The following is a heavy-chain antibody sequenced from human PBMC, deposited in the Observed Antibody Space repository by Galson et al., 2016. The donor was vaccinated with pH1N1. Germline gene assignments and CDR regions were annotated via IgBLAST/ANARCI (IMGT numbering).Heavy chain of an antibody. J-gene: IGHJ3*02. D-gene: IGHD3-3*01. CDR1: GRSFSGYY. CDR3: ARPRRVIFGVVISGDAFDI. CDR2: ISHSGST. Sequence: SETLSLTCAVYGRSFSGYYWSWIRQPPGKGLVWIGEISHSGSTNYNPSLKSRVAISVDTSKSQFSLRLSSVTAADTAVYYCARPRRVIFGVVISGDAFDIWGQGTMVTVSS. V-gene: IGHV4-34*01.